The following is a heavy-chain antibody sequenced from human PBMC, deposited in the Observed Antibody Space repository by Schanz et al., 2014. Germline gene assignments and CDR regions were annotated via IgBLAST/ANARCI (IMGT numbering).Heavy chain of an antibody. CDR3: ARIGGSVFDY. D-gene: IGHD3-10*01. CDR2: ITYNGGTI. V-gene: IGHV3-48*01. CDR1: GITFSSHS. J-gene: IGHJ4*02. Sequence: EVHLVESGGGLVQPGGSLRLSCAASGITFSSHSFNWVRQAPGKGLEWISYITYNGGTIYYADSVKGRFTISRDNAKTSLYLQMNSLRAEDAAVYYCARIGGSVFDYWAQGTLVTVSS.